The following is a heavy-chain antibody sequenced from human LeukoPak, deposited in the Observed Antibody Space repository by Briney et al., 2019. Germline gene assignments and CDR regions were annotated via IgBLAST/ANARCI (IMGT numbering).Heavy chain of an antibody. CDR3: ARLVGPTHYYYGMDV. V-gene: IGHV3-48*01. D-gene: IGHD1-26*01. CDR2: ISSSSSTI. CDR1: GFTFSSYS. Sequence: GGSLRLSCAASGFTFSSYSMNWVRQAPGKGLEWVSYISSSSSTIYYADSVKGRFTISRDNAKNSLYLQMNSLRAEDTAVYYCARLVGPTHYYYGMDVWGQGTTVTVSS. J-gene: IGHJ6*02.